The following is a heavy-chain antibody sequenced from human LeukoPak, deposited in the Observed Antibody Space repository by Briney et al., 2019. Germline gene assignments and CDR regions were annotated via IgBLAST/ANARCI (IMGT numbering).Heavy chain of an antibody. CDR1: GFTFSSYA. CDR3: AGPARRREWSFDY. V-gene: IGHV3-23*01. J-gene: IGHJ4*02. Sequence: PGGSLRLSCAASGFTFSSYAMSWVRQAPGKGLEWVSAISGSGGSTYYADSVKGRFTIPRDNSKNTLYLQMNSLRAEDTAVYYCAGPARRREWSFDYWGQGTLVTVSS. D-gene: IGHD6-6*01. CDR2: ISGSGGST.